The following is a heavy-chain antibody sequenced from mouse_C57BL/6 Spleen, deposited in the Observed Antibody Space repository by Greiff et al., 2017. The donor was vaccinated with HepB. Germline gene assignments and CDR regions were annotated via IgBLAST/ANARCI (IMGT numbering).Heavy chain of an antibody. D-gene: IGHD2-4*01. V-gene: IGHV1-15*01. CDR1: GYTFTDHE. Sequence: QVQLQQSGAELVRPGASVTLSCKASGYTFTDHEMHWVKQTPVHGLEWIGAIDPETGGTAYNQKFKGKAILTADKSSSTAYMELRSLTSEDAAVYYCTRDYDDGDWYFDVWGTGTTVTVSS. CDR3: TRDYDDGDWYFDV. J-gene: IGHJ1*03. CDR2: IDPETGGT.